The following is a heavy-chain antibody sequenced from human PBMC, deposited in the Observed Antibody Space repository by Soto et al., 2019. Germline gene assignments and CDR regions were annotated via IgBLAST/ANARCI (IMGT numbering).Heavy chain of an antibody. V-gene: IGHV3-23*01. J-gene: IGHJ1*01. CDR3: AKLKHPAYYYDSSGYPPDFQH. CDR1: GFTFSSYA. CDR2: ISVSGGST. Sequence: PGGSLRLSCAASGFTFSSYAMIWVRQAPGKGLEWVSAISVSGGSTYYADSVKGRFTISRDNSKNTLYLQMNSLRAEDTAVYYCAKLKHPAYYYDSSGYPPDFQHWGQGTLVTSPQ. D-gene: IGHD3-22*01.